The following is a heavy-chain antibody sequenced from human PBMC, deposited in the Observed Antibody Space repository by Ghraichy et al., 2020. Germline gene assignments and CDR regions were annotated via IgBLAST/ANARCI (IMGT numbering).Heavy chain of an antibody. CDR3: AREKRGFYYYAMDV. V-gene: IGHV3-21*01. J-gene: IGHJ6*02. CDR1: GFALSSYS. D-gene: IGHD5-12*01. CDR2: TSSSTGNI. Sequence: SLRLSCAASGFALSSYSMNWVRQAPGKGLEWISSTSSSTGNIYYGDSVKGRFTIVRDNVKNSLFLQMESLRPEDTAVYFCAREKRGFYYYAMDVWGQGTTVTVSS.